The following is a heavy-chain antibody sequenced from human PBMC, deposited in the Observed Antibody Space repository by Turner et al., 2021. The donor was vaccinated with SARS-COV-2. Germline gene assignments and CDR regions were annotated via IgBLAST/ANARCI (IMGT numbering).Heavy chain of an antibody. J-gene: IGHJ6*02. CDR1: GGPFSSDA. CDR2: IITIFGTA. CDR3: ARGGDTAMVLDLGDYYGMDV. Sequence: QLVQSGAEVKKHGSSVQVSCTASGGPFSSDAISWVRQAPGQGLEWMGGIITIFGTANYAQKCQGRITIAAEESTSTAYMELSSLRSEDTAVYYCARGGDTAMVLDLGDYYGMDVWGQGTTVTVSS. V-gene: IGHV1-69*01. D-gene: IGHD5-18*01.